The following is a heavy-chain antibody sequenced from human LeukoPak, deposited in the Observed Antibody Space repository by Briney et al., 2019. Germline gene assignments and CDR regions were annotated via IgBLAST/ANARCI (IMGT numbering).Heavy chain of an antibody. CDR1: GGSISSGGYS. CDR3: ARLGPVAFDI. CDR2: IYHSGST. J-gene: IGHJ3*02. Sequence: SQTLSLTCAVSGGSISSGGYSWSWIRQPPGKGLEWIGYIYHSGSTYYNPSLKSRVTISVDRSKNQFSLKLSSVTAVDTAVYYCARLGPVAFDIWGQGTMVTVSS. V-gene: IGHV4-30-2*01.